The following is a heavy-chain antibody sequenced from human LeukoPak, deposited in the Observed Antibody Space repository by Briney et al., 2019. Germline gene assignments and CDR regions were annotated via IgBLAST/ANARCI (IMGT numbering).Heavy chain of an antibody. CDR1: GVSVSGDY. D-gene: IGHD2/OR15-2a*01. Sequence: PSETLSLTCAVSGVSVSGDYWSWIRQPPGKGLEWIGYIYYTGNTDYNPSLKSRVTVSMDTSKNQFSLKLTSVTAADTAVYYRARHPFSTPFDFWGQGTLVTVSS. CDR2: IYYTGNT. V-gene: IGHV4-59*08. J-gene: IGHJ4*02. CDR3: ARHPFSTPFDF.